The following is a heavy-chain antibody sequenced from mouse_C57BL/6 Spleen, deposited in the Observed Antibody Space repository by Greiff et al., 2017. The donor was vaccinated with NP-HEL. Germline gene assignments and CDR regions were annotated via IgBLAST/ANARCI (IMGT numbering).Heavy chain of an antibody. J-gene: IGHJ3*01. CDR2: ISSGSSTI. Sequence: EVQGVESGGGLVKPGGSLKLSCAASGFTFSDYGMHWVRQAPEKGLEWVAYISSGSSTIYYADTVKGRFTISRDNAKNTLFLQMTSLRSEDTAMYYCARRAKYYGSRGGFAYWGQGTLDTVSA. V-gene: IGHV5-17*01. CDR3: ARRAKYYGSRGGFAY. CDR1: GFTFSDYG. D-gene: IGHD1-1*01.